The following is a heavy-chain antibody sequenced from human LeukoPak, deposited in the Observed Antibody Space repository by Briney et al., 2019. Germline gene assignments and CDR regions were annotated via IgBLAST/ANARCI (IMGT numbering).Heavy chain of an antibody. Sequence: PGGSLRLSCAASGFTFSNALMSWVRQAPGKGLEWVGRIKSKTDGGTTDHAAPVKGRFTISRDDSKNTLYLQMNSLKTADTAVSYCTTGLVVVAATPFDYWGQGTLVTVSS. CDR3: TTGLVVVAATPFDY. V-gene: IGHV3-15*01. D-gene: IGHD2-15*01. CDR2: IKSKTDGGTT. CDR1: GFTFSNAL. J-gene: IGHJ4*02.